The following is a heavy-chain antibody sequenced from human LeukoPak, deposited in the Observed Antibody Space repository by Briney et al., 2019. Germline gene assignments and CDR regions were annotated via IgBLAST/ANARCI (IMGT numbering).Heavy chain of an antibody. J-gene: IGHJ6*03. D-gene: IGHD5-12*01. V-gene: IGHV1-69*05. CDR2: IIPIFGTA. CDR3: ARGRDIVATISPYYYYYMDV. Sequence: SVKVSCKASGGTFSSYAISGVGQAPGQGLEWMGGIIPIFGTANYAQKFQGRVTITTDESTSTAYMELSSLRSEDTAVYYCARGRDIVATISPYYYYYMDVWGKGTTVTVSS. CDR1: GGTFSSYA.